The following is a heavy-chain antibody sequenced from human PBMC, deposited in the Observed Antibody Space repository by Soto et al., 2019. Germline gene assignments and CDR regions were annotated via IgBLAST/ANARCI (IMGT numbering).Heavy chain of an antibody. J-gene: IGHJ3*02. CDR3: ASYCSSTSCYKDDAFDI. D-gene: IGHD2-2*02. V-gene: IGHV1-69*13. CDR1: GGTFSSYA. Sequence: SVKVSCKXSGGTFSSYAISWVRQAPGQGLEWMGGIIPIFGTANYAQKFQGRVTITADESTSTAYMELSSLRSEDTAVYYCASYCSSTSCYKDDAFDIWGQGTMVTVSS. CDR2: IIPIFGTA.